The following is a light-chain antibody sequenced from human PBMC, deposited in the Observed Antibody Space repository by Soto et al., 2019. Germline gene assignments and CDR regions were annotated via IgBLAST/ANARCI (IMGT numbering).Light chain of an antibody. J-gene: IGKJ4*01. CDR2: GAS. CDR3: QQYKNWPLT. CDR1: QSVSSN. V-gene: IGKV3-15*01. Sequence: EIVMTQSPATLSLSPGERATLSCRASQSVSSNFAWYQQKPGQAPRLLIYGASTRATGIPARFSGSGSGTEFTLTISGLESEDFAVYYCQQYKNWPLTFGGGTKVEIK.